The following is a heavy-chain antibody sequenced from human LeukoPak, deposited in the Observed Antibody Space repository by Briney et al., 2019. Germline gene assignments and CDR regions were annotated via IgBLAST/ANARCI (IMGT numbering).Heavy chain of an antibody. V-gene: IGHV4-59*08. Sequence: SETLSLTCTVSGGSISSYYWSWIRQPTGKGLEWIGYIYYSGSTNYNPSLKSRVTISVDTSKNQFSLKLSSVTAADTAVYYCARHEIAAAGADYWGQGTLVTVSS. J-gene: IGHJ4*02. CDR2: IYYSGST. D-gene: IGHD6-13*01. CDR3: ARHEIAAAGADY. CDR1: GGSISSYY.